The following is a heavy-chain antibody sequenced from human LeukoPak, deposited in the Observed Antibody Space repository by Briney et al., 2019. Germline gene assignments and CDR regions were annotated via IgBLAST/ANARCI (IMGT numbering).Heavy chain of an antibody. V-gene: IGHV3-23*01. Sequence: GGSLRLSCAASGFTFSSYAMSWVRQAPGKGLEWVSAISSSGGSTYFADSVKGRFTISRDKSKNTLYLQMNSLRAEDTAVYYCTRVIGGNYGGDSWGQGTLVTVSS. D-gene: IGHD4-23*01. J-gene: IGHJ4*02. CDR3: TRVIGGNYGGDS. CDR2: ISSSGGST. CDR1: GFTFSSYA.